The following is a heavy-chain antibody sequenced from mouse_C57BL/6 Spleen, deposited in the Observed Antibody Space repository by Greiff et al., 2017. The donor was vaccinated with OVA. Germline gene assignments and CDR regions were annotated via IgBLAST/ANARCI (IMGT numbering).Heavy chain of an antibody. D-gene: IGHD2-1*01. Sequence: EVQLVESGGDLVKPGGSLKLSCAASGFTFSSYGMSWVRQTPDKRLEWVATISSGGSYTYYPDSVKGRFTISRDNAKNTLYLQMSSLKSEDTAMYYCASHYGNPWFAYWGQGTLVTVSA. J-gene: IGHJ3*01. CDR2: ISSGGSYT. CDR3: ASHYGNPWFAY. CDR1: GFTFSSYG. V-gene: IGHV5-6*01.